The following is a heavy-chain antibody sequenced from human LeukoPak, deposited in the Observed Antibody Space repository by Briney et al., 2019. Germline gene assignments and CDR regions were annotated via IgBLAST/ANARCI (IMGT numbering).Heavy chain of an antibody. CDR3: ARDPYSGSYGNYYYYFMDV. J-gene: IGHJ6*03. CDR2: ITSGSSYI. CDR1: GFTSSSYN. V-gene: IGHV3-21*01. Sequence: GGSLRLSCAASGFTSSSYNMNWVRQAPGKGLEWVSSITSGSSYIYYADSVKGRFTISRDNAKNSLYLQMNSLRAEDTAVYYCARDPYSGSYGNYYYYFMDVWGKGTTVTISS. D-gene: IGHD1-26*01.